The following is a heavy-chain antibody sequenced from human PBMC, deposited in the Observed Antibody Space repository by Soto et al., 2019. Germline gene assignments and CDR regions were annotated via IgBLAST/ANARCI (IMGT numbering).Heavy chain of an antibody. Sequence: RASVKVSCKASGGTFSSYAISWVRQAPGQGLEWMGGIIPIFGTANYAQKFQGRVTITADKSTSTAYMELSSLRSEDTAVYYCERTPFDHYDFWSGPTALFDYWGQGTLVTVSS. J-gene: IGHJ4*02. V-gene: IGHV1-69*06. CDR2: IIPIFGTA. CDR1: GGTFSSYA. D-gene: IGHD3-3*01. CDR3: ERTPFDHYDFWSGPTALFDY.